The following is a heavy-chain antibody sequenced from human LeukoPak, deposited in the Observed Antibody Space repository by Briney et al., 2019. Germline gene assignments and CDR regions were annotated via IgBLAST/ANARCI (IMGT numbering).Heavy chain of an antibody. CDR3: ARGSISVAGKMDYFDY. J-gene: IGHJ4*02. D-gene: IGHD6-19*01. CDR2: IYHSGST. Sequence: PSETLSLTCTVSGGSISSSNWWSWVRQPPGKGLEWIGEIYHSGSTNYNPSLKSRVTVSVDKSKNQFSLKLSSVTAADTAVYYCARGSISVAGKMDYFDYWGQGTLVTVSS. V-gene: IGHV4-4*02. CDR1: GGSISSSNW.